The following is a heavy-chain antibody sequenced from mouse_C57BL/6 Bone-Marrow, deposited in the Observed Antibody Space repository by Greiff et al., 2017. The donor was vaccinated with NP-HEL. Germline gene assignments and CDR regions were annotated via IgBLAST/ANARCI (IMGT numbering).Heavy chain of an antibody. CDR2: ISAGGSST. CDR3: AREDYSNYCFAY. V-gene: IGHV5-4*01. D-gene: IGHD2-5*01. CDR1: GFTFSSYA. Sequence: EVKVVESGGGLVKPGGSLKLSCAASGFTFSSYAMSWVRQTPGKRLAWVATISAGGSSTYYPDNVQGRFNITRGNAKHNLYLQMSHLKSEDTAMYYCAREDYSNYCFAYWGQGTLVTVSA. J-gene: IGHJ3*01.